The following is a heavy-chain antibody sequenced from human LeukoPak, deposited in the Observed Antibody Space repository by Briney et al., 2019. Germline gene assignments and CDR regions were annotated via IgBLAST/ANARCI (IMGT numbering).Heavy chain of an antibody. J-gene: IGHJ4*02. CDR2: ISSSGSTI. CDR3: ARQVRYYYDSSGYYSFDY. V-gene: IGHV3-48*03. Sequence: GGSLRLSCAASGFTFSSYEMNWVRQAPGKGLEWVSYISSSGSTIYYADSVKGRFTISRDNAKNSPYLQMNSLRAEDTAVYYCARQVRYYYDSSGYYSFDYWGQGTLVTVSS. CDR1: GFTFSSYE. D-gene: IGHD3-22*01.